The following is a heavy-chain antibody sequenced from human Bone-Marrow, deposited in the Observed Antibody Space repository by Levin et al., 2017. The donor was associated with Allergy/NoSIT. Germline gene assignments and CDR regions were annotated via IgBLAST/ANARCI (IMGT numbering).Heavy chain of an antibody. J-gene: IGHJ3*02. D-gene: IGHD2-2*01. V-gene: IGHV3-33*01. CDR3: VREGYCSSTSCLDAFDI. Sequence: GGSLRLSCAASGFTFSSYGMHWVRQAPGKGLEWVAVIWYDGSNKYYADSVKGRFTISRDNSKNTLYLQMNSLRAEDTAVYYCVREGYCSSTSCLDAFDIWGQGTMVTVSS. CDR1: GFTFSSYG. CDR2: IWYDGSNK.